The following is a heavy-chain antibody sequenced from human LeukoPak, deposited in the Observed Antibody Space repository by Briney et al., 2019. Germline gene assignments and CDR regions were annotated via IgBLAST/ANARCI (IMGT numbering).Heavy chain of an antibody. D-gene: IGHD3-3*01. CDR2: IYYSGST. Sequence: PSETLSLTCTVSGGSVSSGSYYWSWIRQPPGKGLEWIGYIYYSGSTNYNPSLKSRVTISVDTSKNQFSLKLSSVTAADTAVYYCARSYDFWSGSPGGYFDYWGQGTLVTVSS. V-gene: IGHV4-61*01. CDR3: ARSYDFWSGSPGGYFDY. J-gene: IGHJ4*02. CDR1: GGSVSSGSYY.